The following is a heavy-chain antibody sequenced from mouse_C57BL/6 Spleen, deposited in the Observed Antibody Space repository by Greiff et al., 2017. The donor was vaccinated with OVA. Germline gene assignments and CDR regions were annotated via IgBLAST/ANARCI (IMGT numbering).Heavy chain of an antibody. V-gene: IGHV5-12*01. CDR3: ARHDITTNAMDY. CDR2: ISNGGGST. J-gene: IGHJ4*01. CDR1: GFTFSDYY. D-gene: IGHD1-1*01. Sequence: EVKLVESGGGLVQPGGSLKLSCAASGFTFSDYYMYWVRQTPEKRLEWVAYISNGGGSTYYPDTVKGRFTISRDNAKNTLYLQMSRLKSEDTAMYYCARHDITTNAMDYWGQGTSVTVSS.